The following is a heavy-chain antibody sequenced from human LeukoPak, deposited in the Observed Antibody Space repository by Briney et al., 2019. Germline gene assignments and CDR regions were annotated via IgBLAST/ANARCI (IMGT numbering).Heavy chain of an antibody. J-gene: IGHJ4*02. CDR1: GFTFSSYW. CDR2: INSDGSST. D-gene: IGHD7-27*01. Sequence: PGGSLRLSCAASGFTFSSYWMHWVRQAPGKGLXXVSRINSDGSSTNYADSVKGRFTISRDNAKNTLYLQVKSLRAEDTAVYYCARGPSGWGSLDSWGQGTLVTVSS. V-gene: IGHV3-74*01. CDR3: ARGPSGWGSLDS.